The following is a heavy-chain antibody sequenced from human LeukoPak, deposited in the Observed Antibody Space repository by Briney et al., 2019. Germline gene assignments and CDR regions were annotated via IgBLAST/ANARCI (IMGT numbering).Heavy chain of an antibody. D-gene: IGHD3-10*01. CDR1: GGSISSYY. CDR2: INHSGST. Sequence: PSGTLSLTCTVSGGSISSYYWSWIRQPPGKGLEWIGEINHSGSTNHNPSLKSRVTISVDTSKNQFSLKLSSVTAADTAVYYCARGLGGLWLDVWGKGTTVTVSS. CDR3: ARGLGGLWLDV. V-gene: IGHV4-34*01. J-gene: IGHJ6*04.